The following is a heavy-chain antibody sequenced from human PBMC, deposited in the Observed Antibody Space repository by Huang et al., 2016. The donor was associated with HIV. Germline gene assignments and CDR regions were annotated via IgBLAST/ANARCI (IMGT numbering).Heavy chain of an antibody. CDR2: VNDGGAT. Sequence: QMQLQQRGAGLLKPSETLSLTCGVSGGSFTGNYLTWIRQAQGQGLGWIGEVNDGGATDTNPSHNGRGTISLDKSNRELSLNLRSVAAADTAVYYCARQWTILEWLLGLDVWGQGTTVIVSS. J-gene: IGHJ6*02. CDR1: GGSFTGNY. CDR3: ARQWTILEWLLGLDV. V-gene: IGHV4-34*02. D-gene: IGHD3-3*01.